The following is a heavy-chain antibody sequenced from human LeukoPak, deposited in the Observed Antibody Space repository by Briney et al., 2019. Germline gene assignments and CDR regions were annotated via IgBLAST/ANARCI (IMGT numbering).Heavy chain of an antibody. CDR2: ISYDGSNK. J-gene: IGHJ4*02. Sequence: GGSLRLSCAASGFTFSSNGMHWVRQAPGKGLEWVAVISYDGSNKHYADSVKGRFTISRDNSKNTLYLQMNSLRAEDTAVYYCARRAGAYSHPYDYWGQGTLVTVSS. CDR3: ARRAGAYSHPYDY. V-gene: IGHV3-30*03. D-gene: IGHD4/OR15-4a*01. CDR1: GFTFSSNG.